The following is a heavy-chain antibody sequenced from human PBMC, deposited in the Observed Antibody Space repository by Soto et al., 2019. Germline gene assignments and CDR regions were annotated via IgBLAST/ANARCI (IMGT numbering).Heavy chain of an antibody. D-gene: IGHD6-6*01. Sequence: PGESLKISCKGSGYSFTSYMSWVRQAPGKGLEWVAVIYSGGSTYYADSVKGRFTISRDNSKNTLYLQMNSLRAEDTAVYYCARSIEYSCTAYGFDIWGQGTMVTVSS. CDR3: ARSIEYSCTAYGFDI. CDR2: IYSGGST. CDR1: GYSFTSY. J-gene: IGHJ3*02. V-gene: IGHV3-53*01.